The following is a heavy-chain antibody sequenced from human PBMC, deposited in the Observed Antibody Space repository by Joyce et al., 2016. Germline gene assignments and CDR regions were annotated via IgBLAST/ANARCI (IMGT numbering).Heavy chain of an antibody. D-gene: IGHD3-10*01. CDR3: AKISGAGASDF. CDR2: INPDSGGT. CDR1: GYNFTGQY. Sequence: QVQLVQSGAEVKKPGASVKVSCKASGYNFTGQYLHWVRQAPGQGLEWMGWINPDSGGTNYAQKFQGRVSMTRDTSISTAYMELSRLRSDDTAFYYCAKISGAGASDFWGQGTLVTVSS. V-gene: IGHV1-2*02. J-gene: IGHJ4*02.